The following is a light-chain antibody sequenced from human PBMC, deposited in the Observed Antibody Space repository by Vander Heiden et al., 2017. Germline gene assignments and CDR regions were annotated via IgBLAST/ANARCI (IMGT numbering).Light chain of an antibody. J-gene: IGKJ4*01. CDR2: SAS. CDR3: QQDNRSPLT. CDR1: QGRSRY. V-gene: IGKV1-9*01. Sequence: SPRAAAVGSCSTSPSRGKQGRSRYLAWYQQKPGQAPEVLIYSASTWETGVPARFSGSGSGTEFTLTISSLEPEDFAVYYCQQDNRSPLTFGGGTKVEIK.